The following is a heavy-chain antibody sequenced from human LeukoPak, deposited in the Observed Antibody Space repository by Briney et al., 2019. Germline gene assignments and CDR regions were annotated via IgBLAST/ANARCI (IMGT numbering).Heavy chain of an antibody. CDR2: MNPNSGNT. CDR3: ARPIRGVGAPYWYFDL. V-gene: IGHV1-8*01. Sequence: ASVKVSCKASGYTFTSYDINWVRQATGQGLEWMGWMNPNSGNTGYAQKFQGRVTMTRNTSISTAYMELSSLRSEDTAVYYCARPIRGVGAPYWYFDLWGRGTLVTVSS. D-gene: IGHD1-26*01. CDR1: GYTFTSYD. J-gene: IGHJ2*01.